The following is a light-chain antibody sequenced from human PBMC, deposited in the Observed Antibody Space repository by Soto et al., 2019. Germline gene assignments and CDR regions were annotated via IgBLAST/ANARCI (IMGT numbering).Light chain of an antibody. CDR1: QGFSNS. V-gene: IGKV1-27*01. Sequence: DIQMTQSPSSLTASVGDRVTISCRASQGFSNSLAWYQQKPGKVPTLLIYGASILQSGVPSRFSGSGSGTEFTLTISSLQPEYVATYDCQKYDSAPLTFGGGTKVEIK. CDR3: QKYDSAPLT. CDR2: GAS. J-gene: IGKJ4*01.